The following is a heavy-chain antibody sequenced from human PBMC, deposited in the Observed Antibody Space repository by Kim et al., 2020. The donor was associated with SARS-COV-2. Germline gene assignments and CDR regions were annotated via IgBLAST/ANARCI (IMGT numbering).Heavy chain of an antibody. J-gene: IGHJ6*03. CDR1: GFTFSSYA. V-gene: IGHV3-30*04. Sequence: GGSLRLSRAASGFTFSSYAMHWVRQAPGKGLEWVAVISYDGSNKYYADSVKGRFTISRDNSKNTLYLQMNSLRAEDTAVYYCARDHCTNGVCYSSIMDVWGKGTTVTVSS. CDR2: ISYDGSNK. D-gene: IGHD2-8*01. CDR3: ARDHCTNGVCYSSIMDV.